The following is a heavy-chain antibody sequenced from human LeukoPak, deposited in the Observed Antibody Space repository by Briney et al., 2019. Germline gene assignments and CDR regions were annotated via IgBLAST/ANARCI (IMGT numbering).Heavy chain of an antibody. CDR2: ISSSSSSYI. D-gene: IGHD2-2*02. Sequence: GGSLRLSCAASGFTFSSYSMNWVRQAPGKGLEWVSSISSSSSSYIYYADSVKGRFTISRDNAKNSLYLQMNSLRAEDTAVYYCARDTHSSPIVVVPAAIGHYGMDVWGQGTTVTVSS. CDR1: GFTFSSYS. J-gene: IGHJ6*02. V-gene: IGHV3-21*01. CDR3: ARDTHSSPIVVVPAAIGHYGMDV.